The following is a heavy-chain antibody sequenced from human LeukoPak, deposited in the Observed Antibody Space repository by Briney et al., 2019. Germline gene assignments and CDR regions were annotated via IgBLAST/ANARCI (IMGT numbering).Heavy chain of an antibody. CDR1: GVSISSYY. V-gene: IGHV4-59*12. CDR3: ASVTGYMLADYFDY. D-gene: IGHD2-8*01. Sequence: PSETLSLTCTVSGVSISSYYWSWIRQPPGKGLEWVGDIYYSGSTNYNPSLKSRVTISVATSKHEFSMRLRSATAADTAVYSCASVTGYMLADYFDYWGQGTLVTVSS. J-gene: IGHJ4*02. CDR2: IYYSGST.